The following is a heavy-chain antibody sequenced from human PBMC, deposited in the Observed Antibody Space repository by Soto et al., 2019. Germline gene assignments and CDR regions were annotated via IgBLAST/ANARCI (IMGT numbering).Heavy chain of an antibody. CDR3: AKDNPQYYDILTGYYEN. V-gene: IGHV3-23*01. D-gene: IGHD3-9*01. CDR2: ISGSGGST. CDR1: GFTFSSYA. Sequence: GGSLRLSCAASGFTFSSYAMSWVRQAPGKGLEWVSAISGSGGSTYYADSVKGRFTISRDNSKNTLYLQMNSLRAEDTAVYYCAKDNPQYYDILTGYYENWGQETLVTVSS. J-gene: IGHJ4*02.